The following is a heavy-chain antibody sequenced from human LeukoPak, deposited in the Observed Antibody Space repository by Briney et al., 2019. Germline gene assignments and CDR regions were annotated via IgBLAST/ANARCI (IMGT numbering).Heavy chain of an antibody. CDR2: ISNDGDT. J-gene: IGHJ4*02. CDR3: AGDKTTGGWYEFDY. Sequence: HPGGSLRLSCAASGFTVGSNYMSWVRQGPGKGLECVSVISNDGDTYYADSVKGRFTISRDTSKNTVSLQMNSLRAEDTAVYYCAGDKTTGGWYEFDYWGQGTLVTVSS. CDR1: GFTVGSNY. D-gene: IGHD6-19*01. V-gene: IGHV3-53*01.